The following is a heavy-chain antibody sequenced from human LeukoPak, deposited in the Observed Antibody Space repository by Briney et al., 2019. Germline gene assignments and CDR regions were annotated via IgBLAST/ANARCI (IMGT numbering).Heavy chain of an antibody. V-gene: IGHV3-21*01. J-gene: IGHJ4*02. CDR3: ARDRGYCSGGSCYSANFDY. Sequence: GGSLRLSCAASGFTIINYSMNWVRQAPGKGLEWVSSISSSSSYIYYADSVKGRFTISRDNAKNSLYLQMNSLRAEDTAVYYCARDRGYCSGGSCYSANFDYWGQGTLVTVSS. D-gene: IGHD2-15*01. CDR1: GFTIINYS. CDR2: ISSSSSYI.